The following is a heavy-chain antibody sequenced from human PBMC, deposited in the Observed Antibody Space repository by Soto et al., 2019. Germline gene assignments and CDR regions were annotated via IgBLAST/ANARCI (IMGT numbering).Heavy chain of an antibody. J-gene: IGHJ5*02. V-gene: IGHV1-69*06. D-gene: IGHD5-18*01. CDR3: ARVGYSYGLFFWFDP. CDR1: GGTFSSYA. Sequence: QVQLVQSGAEVKKPGSSVKVSCKASGGTFSSYAISWVRQAPGQGLEWMGGIIPTFGTANYAQKFQGRVTITADKSTSTAYMELSSLRSEDTAVYYCARVGYSYGLFFWFDPWGQGTLVTVSS. CDR2: IIPTFGTA.